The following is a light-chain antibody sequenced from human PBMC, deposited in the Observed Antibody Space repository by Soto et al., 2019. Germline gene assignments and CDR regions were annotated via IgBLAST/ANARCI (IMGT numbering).Light chain of an antibody. J-gene: IGLJ2*01. V-gene: IGLV4-60*02. Sequence: QPVLTQSPSASASLGSSVKLTCTLSSGHKSYIVAWHQQQPGKAPRYVMNLERSGNYNKGGGVPARFSGSSSGADRYLTIANLQFEDEADYYCETWDSNTHRVFGGGTKPTVL. CDR1: SGHKSYI. CDR2: LERSGNY. CDR3: ETWDSNTHRV.